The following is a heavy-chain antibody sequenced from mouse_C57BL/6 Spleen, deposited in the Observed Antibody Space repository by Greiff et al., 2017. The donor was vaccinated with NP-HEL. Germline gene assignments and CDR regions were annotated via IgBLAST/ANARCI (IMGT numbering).Heavy chain of an antibody. CDR3: ARRGDTTVVVGYYFDY. J-gene: IGHJ2*01. CDR1: GFTFSSYT. Sequence: DVMLVESGGGLVKPGGSLKLSCAASGFTFSSYTMSWVRQTPEKRLEWVATISGGGGNTYYPDSVKGRFTISRDNAKNTLYLQMSSLRSEDTALYYCARRGDTTVVVGYYFDYWGQGTTLTVSS. V-gene: IGHV5-9*01. CDR2: ISGGGGNT. D-gene: IGHD1-1*01.